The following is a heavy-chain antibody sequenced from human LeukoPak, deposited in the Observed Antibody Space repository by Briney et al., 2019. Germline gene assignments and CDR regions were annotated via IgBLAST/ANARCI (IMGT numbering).Heavy chain of an antibody. Sequence: PGGSLGLSCAGSGFTFSSYAMSWVRQAPRQGLDWVSVISDSGDYTSYADSVRGRFTISRDNSRNTLYLQMISLRPEDTAVYYCAKDTSIGKYCTNGVCSPFDYWGQGTLVTVSS. V-gene: IGHV3-23*01. CDR3: AKDTSIGKYCTNGVCSPFDY. CDR2: ISDSGDYT. CDR1: GFTFSSYA. D-gene: IGHD2-8*01. J-gene: IGHJ4*02.